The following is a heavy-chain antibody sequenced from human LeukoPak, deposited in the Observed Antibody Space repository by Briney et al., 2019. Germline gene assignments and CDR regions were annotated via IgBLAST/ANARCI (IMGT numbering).Heavy chain of an antibody. CDR2: IYYSGST. CDR3: AREHKYAAAGDY. J-gene: IGHJ4*02. V-gene: IGHV4-59*01. Sequence: SETLSLTCTVSGGSISSYYWSWIRQPPGKGLEWIGYIYYSGSTNYNPSLKSRVTISVDTSKNQFSLKLSSVTAADTAVYYCAREHKYAAAGDYWGQGTLVTVSS. D-gene: IGHD6-13*01. CDR1: GGSISSYY.